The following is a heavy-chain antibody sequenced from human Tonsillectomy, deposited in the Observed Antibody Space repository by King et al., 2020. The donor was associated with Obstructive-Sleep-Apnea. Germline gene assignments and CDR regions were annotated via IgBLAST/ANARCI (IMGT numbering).Heavy chain of an antibody. V-gene: IGHV3-9*01. D-gene: IGHD6-13*01. CDR3: AKVWAAGPSLDAFDI. CDR2: ISWNSGSI. Sequence: GGGVGQRGRGRRLSGAGSGFTFDDYAMHWVRQAPGKGREWVSGISWNSGSIGYADSVKGRVTISRDNAKNSLYLQMNSLRAEDTVLYYCAKVWAAGPSLDAFDIWGQGTMVTVSS. CDR1: GFTFDDYA. J-gene: IGHJ3*02.